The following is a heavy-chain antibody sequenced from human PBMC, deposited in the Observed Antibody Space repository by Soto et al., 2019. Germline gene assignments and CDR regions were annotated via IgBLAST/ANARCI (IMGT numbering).Heavy chain of an antibody. J-gene: IGHJ4*02. CDR2: IWYDGSNK. CDR3: ARGYCSGGSCYPDDY. Sequence: QVQLVESGGGVVQPGRSLRLPCAASGFTFSSYGMHWVRQAPGKGLEWVAVIWYDGSNKYYADSVKGRFTISRDNSKNTLYLQMNSLRAEDTAVYYCARGYCSGGSCYPDDYWGQGTLVTVSS. V-gene: IGHV3-33*01. D-gene: IGHD2-15*01. CDR1: GFTFSSYG.